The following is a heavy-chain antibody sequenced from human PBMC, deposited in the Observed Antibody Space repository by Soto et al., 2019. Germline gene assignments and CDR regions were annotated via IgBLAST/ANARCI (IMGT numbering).Heavy chain of an antibody. CDR3: ARDPWAADY. Sequence: GGSLRLSCAASGFTVSTKYMSWVRQAPGKGLEWVSVIYSGGSTFYADSVRGRFTVSRDNSKNTVNLQMNSLRAEDTAVYYCARDPWAADYWGQGTLVTVS. V-gene: IGHV3-66*01. CDR1: GFTVSTKY. J-gene: IGHJ4*02. D-gene: IGHD3-16*01. CDR2: IYSGGST.